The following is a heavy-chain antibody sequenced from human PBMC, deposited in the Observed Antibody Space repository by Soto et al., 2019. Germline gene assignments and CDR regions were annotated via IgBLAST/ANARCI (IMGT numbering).Heavy chain of an antibody. CDR2: ISGSAGST. J-gene: IGHJ4*02. V-gene: IGHV3-23*01. CDR1: GFTFSSYA. CDR3: AKDSSGWYSFDY. D-gene: IGHD6-19*01. Sequence: GSLRLSCAAPGFTFSSYAMSWVRQAPGEGLGWVSAISGSAGSTYYADSVKGRSTITRDNSKNTLYLKLNSLRAEETAVYYCAKDSSGWYSFDYWGQGTLVTVSS.